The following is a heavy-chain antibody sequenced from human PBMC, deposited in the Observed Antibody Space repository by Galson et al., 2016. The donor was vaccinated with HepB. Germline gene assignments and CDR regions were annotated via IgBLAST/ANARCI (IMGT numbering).Heavy chain of an antibody. CDR3: AKHSNWNSNYHGLDV. D-gene: IGHD1-1*01. CDR2: ISHTGST. J-gene: IGHJ6*02. V-gene: IGHV4-34*01. Sequence: SETLSLTCGIINASLSGSYWVWVRQVPGKGLECLGQISHTGSTKYNPSLQSRVTISLDTTKSQLSLTLTSVTAADTAVYFCAKHSNWNSNYHGLDVWGQGATVIVSS. CDR1: NASLSGSY.